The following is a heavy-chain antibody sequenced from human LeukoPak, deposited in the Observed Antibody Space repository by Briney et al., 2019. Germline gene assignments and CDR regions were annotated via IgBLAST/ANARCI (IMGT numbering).Heavy chain of an antibody. CDR3: SRGDDFSGDS. V-gene: IGHV3-7*04. CDR2: IHPDGIEK. J-gene: IGHJ5*01. Sequence: GGSLRLSCAASGVTFRTYWMSWVRQAPGKGLEWVANIHPDGIEKYHVDSVKGRVTIFRDTARNLLYLQMSSLRADDTAVYYCSRGDDFSGDSWGQGTLVTVSS. D-gene: IGHD2-21*02. CDR1: GVTFRTYW.